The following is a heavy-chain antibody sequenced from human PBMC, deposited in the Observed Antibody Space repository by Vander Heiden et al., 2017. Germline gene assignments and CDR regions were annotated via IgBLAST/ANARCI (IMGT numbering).Heavy chain of an antibody. D-gene: IGHD1-26*01. Sequence: EVQLVESGGGLVQPGGSLKLSCAPSGFTFSGSALPGVRQASGKGLEWVGRIRSKANSYATAYAASVKGRFTISRDDSKNTAYLQMNSLKTEDTAVYYCTRSVSRGSYSYYYYGMDVWGQGTTVTVSS. V-gene: IGHV3-73*01. J-gene: IGHJ6*02. CDR3: TRSVSRGSYSYYYYGMDV. CDR1: GFTFSGSA. CDR2: IRSKANSYAT.